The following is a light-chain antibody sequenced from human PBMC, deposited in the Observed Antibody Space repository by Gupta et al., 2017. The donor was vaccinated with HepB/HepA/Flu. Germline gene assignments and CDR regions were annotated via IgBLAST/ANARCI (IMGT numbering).Light chain of an antibody. CDR3: QQRSNWPLT. CDR2: DAS. Sequence: DIVLTQSPATLSLSPGERATLSCRASQSVSSYLAWYQQKPGQAPRLLIYDASNRATGTPARCRGRGSGTDCIPTISSLAPEVFAVYYRQQRSNWPLTFGGGTKVEIK. CDR1: QSVSSY. V-gene: IGKV3-11*01. J-gene: IGKJ4*01.